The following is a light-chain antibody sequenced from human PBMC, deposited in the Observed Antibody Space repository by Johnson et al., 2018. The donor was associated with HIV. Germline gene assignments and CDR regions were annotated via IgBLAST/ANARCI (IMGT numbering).Light chain of an antibody. CDR3: GTWNSGLSAHYV. CDR1: SSKIGNNY. V-gene: IGLV1-51*02. J-gene: IGLJ1*01. CDR2: ENN. Sequence: QSVLTQPPSVSAAPGQKVTISCSGSSSKIGNNYVSWYQQLPGTAPKLLIYENNRRPSGIPDRFSDSKSGTSATLGITGLQTGDEADYYCGTWNSGLSAHYVFGTGTRVTVL.